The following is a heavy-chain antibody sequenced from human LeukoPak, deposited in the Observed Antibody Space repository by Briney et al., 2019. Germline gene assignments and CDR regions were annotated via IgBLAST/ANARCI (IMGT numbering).Heavy chain of an antibody. D-gene: IGHD3-22*01. CDR2: ISGSGGST. Sequence: GGSLRLSCAASGFTFNSYAMSWVRQAPGKGLEWVSAISGSGGSTYYADSVKGRFTISRDNSKNTLYLQMNSLRAEDTAVYYCAKDVETYYYDSSGCVAMDVWGKGTTVTVSS. V-gene: IGHV3-23*01. J-gene: IGHJ6*03. CDR1: GFTFNSYA. CDR3: AKDVETYYYDSSGCVAMDV.